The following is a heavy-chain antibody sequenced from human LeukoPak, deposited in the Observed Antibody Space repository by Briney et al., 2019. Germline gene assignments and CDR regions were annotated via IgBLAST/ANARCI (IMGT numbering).Heavy chain of an antibody. J-gene: IGHJ3*02. CDR1: GFTFSDYC. CDR3: ARDYSCSSTSCYTARSDAFDI. CDR2: ISSSGSTI. D-gene: IGHD2-2*02. Sequence: GGSLRLSCAASGFTFSDYCMSWVRQAPGKGLEWVSYISSSGSTIYYADSVKGRFTISRDNAKNSLYLQMNSLRAEDTAIYYCARDYSCSSTSCYTARSDAFDIWGQGTMVTVSS. V-gene: IGHV3-11*04.